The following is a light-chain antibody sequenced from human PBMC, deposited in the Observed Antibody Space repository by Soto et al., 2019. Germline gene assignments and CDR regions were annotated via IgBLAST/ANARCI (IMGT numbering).Light chain of an antibody. V-gene: IGKV3-15*01. CDR1: QSVSSD. Sequence: ETVMTQSPANLSVSPGERAALSCRASQSVSSDLAWYQQKPGQAPRLLIHGASTRATGFPARFSGSGSGTEFTLTISSLQSEDFAVYYCQQYNNWPHTFGPGTKVD. J-gene: IGKJ3*01. CDR3: QQYNNWPHT. CDR2: GAS.